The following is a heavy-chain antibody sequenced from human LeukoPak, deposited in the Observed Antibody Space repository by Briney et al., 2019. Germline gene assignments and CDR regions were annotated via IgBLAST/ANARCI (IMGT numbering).Heavy chain of an antibody. CDR3: ARDGHFVTMIVVVSGFDY. Sequence: GGSLRLSCAASGFTFSSHSMNWVRQAPGKGLEWVSSISSSSSYIYYADSVKGRFTISRDNAKNSLYLQMNSLRAEDTAVYYCARDGHFVTMIVVVSGFDYWGQGTLVTVSS. J-gene: IGHJ4*02. D-gene: IGHD3-22*01. CDR1: GFTFSSHS. V-gene: IGHV3-21*01. CDR2: ISSSSSYI.